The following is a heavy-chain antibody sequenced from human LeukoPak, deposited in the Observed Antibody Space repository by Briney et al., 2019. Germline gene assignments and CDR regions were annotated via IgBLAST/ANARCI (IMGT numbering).Heavy chain of an antibody. CDR2: MNPNSGNT. CDR3: ARGSRDIVVVPAAYGSDY. Sequence: ASVKVSCKASGYTFTSYDINWVRQAAGQGLEGMGWMNPNSGNTGYAQKFQGRVTMTRNTSISTAYMELSSLRSEDTAVYYCARGSRDIVVVPAAYGSDYWGQGTLVTVSS. J-gene: IGHJ4*02. CDR1: GYTFTSYD. V-gene: IGHV1-8*01. D-gene: IGHD2-2*01.